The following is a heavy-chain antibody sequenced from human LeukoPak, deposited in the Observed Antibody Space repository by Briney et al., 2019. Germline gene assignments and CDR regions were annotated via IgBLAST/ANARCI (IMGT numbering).Heavy chain of an antibody. Sequence: ASVKVSCKASGYTFTAFYMHWVRQAPGQGLGWMGWINPNSGGTNYAQKFQGRVTMTRDTSITTAYMELSTLTSDDTAVYFCARDLTYYGSGSYYFDYWGQGTLVTVSS. CDR3: ARDLTYYGSGSYYFDY. CDR2: INPNSGGT. D-gene: IGHD3-10*01. V-gene: IGHV1-2*02. J-gene: IGHJ4*02. CDR1: GYTFTAFY.